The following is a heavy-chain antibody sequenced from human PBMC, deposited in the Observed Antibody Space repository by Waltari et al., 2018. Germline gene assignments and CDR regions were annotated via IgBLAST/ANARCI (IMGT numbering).Heavy chain of an antibody. CDR1: GFTFSSYA. J-gene: IGHJ3*02. CDR3: ARDPKIAVAGRGAFAI. CDR2: ISYDGSNK. D-gene: IGHD6-19*01. V-gene: IGHV3-30-3*01. Sequence: QVQLVESGGGVVQPGRSLRLSCAASGFTFSSYAMHWVRQAPGKGLEWVAVISYDGSNKYDADSVKGRFTVSRDNSKNSLYLQMNSLRAEDTAVYYCARDPKIAVAGRGAFAIWGQGTMVTVSS.